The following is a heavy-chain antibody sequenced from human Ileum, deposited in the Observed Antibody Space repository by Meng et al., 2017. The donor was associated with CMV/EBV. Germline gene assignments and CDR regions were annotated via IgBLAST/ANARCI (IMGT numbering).Heavy chain of an antibody. CDR2: IQNDESNK. CDR3: TVPTSDLDH. J-gene: IGHJ4*02. CDR1: GFMFSNAV. D-gene: IGHD3-16*01. V-gene: IGHV3-30*02. Sequence: ALVVSVGAAVVQPGGSLRLSCAASGFMFSNAVMHWVRPAPGKGLEWVAFIQNDESNKYYADSVKGRFTISRDNSKNTLYLQMNRLTTEDTAVYYCTVPTSDLDHWGQGTLVTVSS.